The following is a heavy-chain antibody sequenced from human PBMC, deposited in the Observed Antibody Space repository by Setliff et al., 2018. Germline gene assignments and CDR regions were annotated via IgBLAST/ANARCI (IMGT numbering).Heavy chain of an antibody. CDR3: ARGRIHDSSDYIGNWFDP. V-gene: IGHV1-2*02. Sequence: ASVKVSCKASGYTFTGYYIHWVRQAPGEGLEWMGCINVNSGDTNYAQKFQGRVIVTRDTSSSTAYMELRSLRPDDTAVYFCARGRIHDSSDYIGNWFDPWGQGTLGTVS. J-gene: IGHJ5*02. D-gene: IGHD3-22*01. CDR1: GYTFTGYY. CDR2: INVNSGDT.